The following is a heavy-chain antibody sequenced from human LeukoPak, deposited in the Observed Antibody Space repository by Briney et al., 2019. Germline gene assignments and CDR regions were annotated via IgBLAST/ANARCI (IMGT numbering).Heavy chain of an antibody. Sequence: GGSLRLSCAASGLTFSSYSMNWVRQAPGKGLEWVSHITASGTAMFYADSVKGRFTISRDNAKNSLYLQMNSLRDEDTAVYYCASSGSYRFDYWGQGTLVTVSS. V-gene: IGHV3-48*02. D-gene: IGHD1-26*01. CDR3: ASSGSYRFDY. CDR1: GLTFSSYS. CDR2: ITASGTAM. J-gene: IGHJ4*02.